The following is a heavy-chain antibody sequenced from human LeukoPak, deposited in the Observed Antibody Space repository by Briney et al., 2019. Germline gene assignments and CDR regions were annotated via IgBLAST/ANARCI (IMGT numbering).Heavy chain of an antibody. CDR3: ARALYYGDFTYYYYGMDV. J-gene: IGHJ6*02. CDR2: INPNSGGT. V-gene: IGHV1-2*02. CDR1: GYTFTGYY. Sequence: ASVKVSCKASGYTFTGYYMHWVRQAPGQGLEWMGWINPNSGGTNYAQKFQGRVTMTRDTSINTAYMELSRLRSDDTAVYYCARALYYGDFTYYYYGMDVWGQGTTVTVSS. D-gene: IGHD4-17*01.